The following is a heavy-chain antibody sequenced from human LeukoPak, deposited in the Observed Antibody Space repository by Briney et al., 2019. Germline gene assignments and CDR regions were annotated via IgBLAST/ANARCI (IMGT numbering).Heavy chain of an antibody. D-gene: IGHD3-22*01. CDR2: IFPGDSDT. V-gene: IGHV5-51*01. CDR3: ARRLTYDSRAYYCLDY. J-gene: IGHJ4*02. Sequence: GESLKISFKGSGYRFTSYWIGWVRQKPGKGLEWMGIIFPGDSDTRYSPSFQGQVTISADKSISTAYLQWSSLKASDTAMYYCARRLTYDSRAYYCLDYWGQGTLVTVSS. CDR1: GYRFTSYW.